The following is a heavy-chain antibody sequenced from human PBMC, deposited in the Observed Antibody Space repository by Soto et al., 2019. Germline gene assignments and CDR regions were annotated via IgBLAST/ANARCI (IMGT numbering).Heavy chain of an antibody. CDR3: ARNRYNWNYYIDY. J-gene: IGHJ4*02. D-gene: IGHD1-7*01. V-gene: IGHV4-4*02. CDR2: IYHSGST. CDR1: GGSISSSNW. Sequence: SETLSLTCAVSGGSISSSNWWSWVRQPPGKGLEWIGEIYHSGSTNYNPSLKSRVTISVDKSKNQFSLKLSSVTAADTAVYYCARNRYNWNYYIDYWGQGTLVTVSS.